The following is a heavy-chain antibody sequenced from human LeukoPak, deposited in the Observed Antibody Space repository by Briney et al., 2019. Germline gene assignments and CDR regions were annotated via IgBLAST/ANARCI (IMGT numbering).Heavy chain of an antibody. CDR1: GYTFTSYD. CDR2: MNPNSGNT. Sequence: GASVKVSCKASGYTFTSYDINWVRQATGQGLEWMGWMNPNSGNTGYAQKFQGRVTITRNTSISTAYMELSSLRSEDTAVYYCARVPRNIAAAGKRRYNWFDPWGQGTLVTVSS. D-gene: IGHD6-13*01. J-gene: IGHJ5*02. V-gene: IGHV1-8*03. CDR3: ARVPRNIAAAGKRRYNWFDP.